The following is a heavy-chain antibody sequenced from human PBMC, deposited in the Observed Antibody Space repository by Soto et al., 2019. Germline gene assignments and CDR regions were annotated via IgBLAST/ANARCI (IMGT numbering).Heavy chain of an antibody. J-gene: IGHJ4*02. Sequence: ASVKVSCKASGGTFSSYAISWVRQAPGQGLEWMGGIIPIFGTANYAQKFQGRVTITADESTSTAYMELSSLRSEDTAVYYCARDRVGEHSYGPVDYWGQGTLVTVSS. CDR1: GGTFSSYA. D-gene: IGHD5-18*01. V-gene: IGHV1-69*13. CDR2: IIPIFGTA. CDR3: ARDRVGEHSYGPVDY.